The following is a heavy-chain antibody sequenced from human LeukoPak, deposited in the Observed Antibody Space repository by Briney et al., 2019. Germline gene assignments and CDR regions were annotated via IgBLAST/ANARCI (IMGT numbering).Heavy chain of an antibody. J-gene: IGHJ2*01. Sequence: AGSLRLSCAASGFTFSSYAMSWVRQTAGKGLEWVSSISGSGGSTNYADSVTGRFTISRGNSNNTLYLQMNSLRADDTAVYYCAKDGLRFLEWYLGYFDLWGRGTLVTVSS. CDR2: ISGSGGST. D-gene: IGHD3-3*01. CDR3: AKDGLRFLEWYLGYFDL. CDR1: GFTFSSYA. V-gene: IGHV3-23*01.